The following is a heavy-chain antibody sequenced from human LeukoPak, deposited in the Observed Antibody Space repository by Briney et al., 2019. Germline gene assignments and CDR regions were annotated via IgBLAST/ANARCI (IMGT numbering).Heavy chain of an antibody. CDR1: GGTFSSYA. CDR3: ARGSVGYSSGSPSSAYFDY. CDR2: IIPIFGTA. V-gene: IGHV1-69*06. Sequence: GASVKVSCKASGGTFSSYAISWVRQAPGQGLEWMGGIIPIFGTANYAQKFQGRVTITADKSTSTAYMELSSLRSEDTAVHYCARGSVGYSSGSPSSAYFDYWGQGTLVTVSS. D-gene: IGHD6-19*01. J-gene: IGHJ4*02.